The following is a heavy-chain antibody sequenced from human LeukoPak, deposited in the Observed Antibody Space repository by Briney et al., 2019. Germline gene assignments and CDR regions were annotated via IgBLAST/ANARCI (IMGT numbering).Heavy chain of an antibody. V-gene: IGHV4-61*02. CDR3: AREGIGYCTNGVCYYGMDV. Sequence: PSQTLSLTCTVSGGSISSGSYCWSWIRQPAGKGLEWIGRIYISGSTNYNPSLKSRVTISVDTSKNQFSLKLSSVTAADTAVYYCAREGIGYCTNGVCYYGMDVWGQGTTVTVSS. J-gene: IGHJ6*02. CDR1: GGSISSGSYC. D-gene: IGHD2-8*01. CDR2: IYISGST.